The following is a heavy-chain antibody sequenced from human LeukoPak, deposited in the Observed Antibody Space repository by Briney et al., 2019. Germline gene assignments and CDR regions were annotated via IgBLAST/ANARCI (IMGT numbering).Heavy chain of an antibody. CDR3: ATAKRSFGELLYFGY. Sequence: ASVKVSCKVSGYTLTELSMHWVRQAPGKGLEWMGGFDPEDGETIYAQKFQGRVTMTEDTPTDTAYMELSSLRSEDTAVYYCATAKRSFGELLYFGYWGQGTLVTVSS. CDR2: FDPEDGET. CDR1: GYTLTELS. J-gene: IGHJ4*02. D-gene: IGHD3-10*01. V-gene: IGHV1-24*01.